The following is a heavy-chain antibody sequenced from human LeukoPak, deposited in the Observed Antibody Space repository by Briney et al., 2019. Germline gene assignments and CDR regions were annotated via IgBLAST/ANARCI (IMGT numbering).Heavy chain of an antibody. CDR2: ISGSGGST. V-gene: IGHV3-23*01. CDR1: GFSFGSHG. Sequence: GGSLRLSCAASGFSFGSHGMSWVRQAPGKGLQWVSAISGSGGSTYYADSVKGRFTISRDNSKNTLYLQMNSLRAEDTAVYYCAKSGGGSSNWFDPWGQGTLVTVSS. CDR3: AKSGGGSSNWFDP. J-gene: IGHJ5*02. D-gene: IGHD1-26*01.